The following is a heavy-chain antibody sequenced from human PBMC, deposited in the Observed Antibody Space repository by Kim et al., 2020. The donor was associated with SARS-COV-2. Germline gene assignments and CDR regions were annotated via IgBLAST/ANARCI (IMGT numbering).Heavy chain of an antibody. V-gene: IGHV3-9*01. CDR3: AKSLSSGWYWSYSLDI. Sequence: GGSLRLSCAASGFTFDDYAMHWVRQAPGKGLEWVSGISWNSGSIGYADSVKGRFTISRDNAKNSLYLQMNRLRAEDTALYYCAKSLSSGWYWSYSLDIWGQGTMVTVSS. CDR1: GFTFDDYA. D-gene: IGHD6-19*01. CDR2: ISWNSGSI. J-gene: IGHJ3*02.